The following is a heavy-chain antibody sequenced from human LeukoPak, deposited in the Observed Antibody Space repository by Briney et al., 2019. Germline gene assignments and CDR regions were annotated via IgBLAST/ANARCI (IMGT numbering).Heavy chain of an antibody. CDR3: ARGGYYGSGNDFRFDP. Sequence: NTSETLSLTCTVSGGSINSYYWSWIRQPPGKGLECIGYIHYTGSTNYNPSLKSRVIISVDTSNSQFALKLSSVTAADTAIYYWARGGYYGSGNDFRFDPWGQGTLVTVSS. V-gene: IGHV4-59*01. D-gene: IGHD3-10*01. CDR1: GGSINSYY. CDR2: IHYTGST. J-gene: IGHJ5*02.